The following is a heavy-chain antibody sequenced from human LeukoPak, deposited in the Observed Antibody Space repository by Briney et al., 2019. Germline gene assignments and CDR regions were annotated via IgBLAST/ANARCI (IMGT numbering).Heavy chain of an antibody. CDR1: GGSISSGDYY. J-gene: IGHJ4*02. V-gene: IGHV4-30-4*01. CDR2: IYYSGST. CDR3: ARAVRWLQFRREFGFDY. Sequence: SGTLSLTCAVSGGSISSGDYYWSWIRQPPGKGLEWIGYIYYSGSTYYNPSLKSRVTISVDTSKNQFSLKLSSVTAADTAVYYCARAVRWLQFRREFGFDYWGQGTLVTVSS. D-gene: IGHD5-24*01.